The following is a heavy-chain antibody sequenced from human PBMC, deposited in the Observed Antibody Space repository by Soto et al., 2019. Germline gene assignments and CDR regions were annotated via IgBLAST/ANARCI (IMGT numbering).Heavy chain of an antibody. Sequence: EVQLVESGGGLVQPGRSLRLSCAASGFTFDDYAMHWVRQAPGKGLEWVSGISWNSGSIGYADTVKGRFTISRDNAKNSLYLQMNSLRAEDTALYYCAKDMGGGSTTGVNWCQGTLVTVSS. CDR1: GFTFDDYA. CDR3: AKDMGGGSTTGVN. V-gene: IGHV3-9*01. D-gene: IGHD3-16*01. CDR2: ISWNSGSI. J-gene: IGHJ4*02.